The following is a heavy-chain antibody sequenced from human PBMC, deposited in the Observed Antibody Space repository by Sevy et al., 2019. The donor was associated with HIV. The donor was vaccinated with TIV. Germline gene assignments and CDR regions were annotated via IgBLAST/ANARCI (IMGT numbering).Heavy chain of an antibody. V-gene: IGHV3-9*03. CDR3: AKDQYSSGWYGAFDI. Sequence: GGSLRLSCAASGFTFDDYAMHWVRQAPGKGLEWVSGISWNSGSIGYADSVKGRFTISRDNAKNSLYRQMNSLRAEDMALYYCAKDQYSSGWYGAFDIWGQGTMVTVSS. D-gene: IGHD6-19*01. CDR1: GFTFDDYA. CDR2: ISWNSGSI. J-gene: IGHJ3*02.